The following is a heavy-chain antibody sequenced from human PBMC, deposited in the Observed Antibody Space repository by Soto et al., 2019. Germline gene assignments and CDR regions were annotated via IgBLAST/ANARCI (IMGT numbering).Heavy chain of an antibody. CDR1: GFTFSSYS. D-gene: IGHD3-22*01. Sequence: NPGGSLRLSCAASGFTFSSYSMNWVRQAPGKGLEWVSSISSSSSYIYYADSVKGRFTISRDNAKNSLYLQMNSLRAEDTAVYYCARDFSDPNHYDSSGYYLDVWGQGNTVTVSS. V-gene: IGHV3-21*01. CDR3: ARDFSDPNHYDSSGYYLDV. CDR2: ISSSSSYI. J-gene: IGHJ6*02.